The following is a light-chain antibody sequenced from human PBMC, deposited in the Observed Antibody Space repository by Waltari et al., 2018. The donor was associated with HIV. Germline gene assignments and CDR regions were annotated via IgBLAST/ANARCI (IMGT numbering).Light chain of an antibody. Sequence: QSALTQPASVSGSPGQSITISCTGTNSDVGSYNLVSWYQQHPGKAPKLMIYEGRKRPSGVSNRFAGSKAGNTASMTISGLQAVDEADYYGCSYAGSNTFVVGTGTKVTVL. J-gene: IGLJ1*01. CDR2: EGR. CDR1: NSDVGSYNL. CDR3: CSYAGSNTFV. V-gene: IGLV2-23*03.